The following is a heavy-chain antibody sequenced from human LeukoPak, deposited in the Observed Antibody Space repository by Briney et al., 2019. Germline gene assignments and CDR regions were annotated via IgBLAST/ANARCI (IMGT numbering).Heavy chain of an antibody. CDR2: INHSGST. CDR3: ARASYYYGSSGPRAWFDP. J-gene: IGHJ5*02. Sequence: SETLSLTCAVYGGSFSGYYWSWIRQPPGKGLEWIGEINHSGSTNYNPSLKSRVTISVDTSKNQFSLKLSSVTAADTAVYYCARASYYYGSSGPRAWFDPWGQGTLVTVSS. D-gene: IGHD3-22*01. CDR1: GGSFSGYY. V-gene: IGHV4-34*01.